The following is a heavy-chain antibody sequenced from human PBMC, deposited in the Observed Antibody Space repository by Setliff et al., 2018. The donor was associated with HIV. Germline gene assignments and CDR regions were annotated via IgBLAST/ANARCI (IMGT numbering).Heavy chain of an antibody. CDR1: GYTFTSYG. J-gene: IGHJ6*02. D-gene: IGHD6-19*01. V-gene: IGHV1-18*01. Sequence: GASVKVSCKASGYTFTSYGISWVRQAPGQGLEWMGWISAYNGNTNYAQKLQGRVTMTTDTSTSTAYMELRSLRSDDTAVCYCARDQGSGWYYYYYGMDVWGLGTTVTVSS. CDR3: ARDQGSGWYYYYYGMDV. CDR2: ISAYNGNT.